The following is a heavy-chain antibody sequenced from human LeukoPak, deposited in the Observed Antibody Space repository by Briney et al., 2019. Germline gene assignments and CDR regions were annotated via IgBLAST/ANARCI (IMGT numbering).Heavy chain of an antibody. D-gene: IGHD3-3*01. V-gene: IGHV1-18*01. CDR2: ISAYNGNT. Sequence: GASVKVSCKASGYTFTSYGISWVRQAPGQGLEWVGWISAYNGNTNYAQKLQGRVTMTTDTSTSTAYMELRSLRSDDTAVYYCARDTNSGDFWSGYFVYWGQGTLVTVSS. CDR3: ARDTNSGDFWSGYFVY. CDR1: GYTFTSYG. J-gene: IGHJ4*02.